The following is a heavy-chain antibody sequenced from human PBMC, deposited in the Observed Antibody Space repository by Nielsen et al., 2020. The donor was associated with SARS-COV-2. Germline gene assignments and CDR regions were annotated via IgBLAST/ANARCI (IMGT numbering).Heavy chain of an antibody. D-gene: IGHD6-19*01. V-gene: IGHV3-23*03. J-gene: IGHJ5*02. CDR1: GFTFSSYA. Sequence: GESLKISCAASGFTFSSYAMSWVRQAPGKGLEWVSVIYSGGSSTDYADSVKGRFTISRDNSKNTLYLQMNSLRAEDTAVYYCAKDKYSSGWYGYNWFDPWGQGTLVTVSS. CDR3: AKDKYSSGWYGYNWFDP. CDR2: IYSGGSST.